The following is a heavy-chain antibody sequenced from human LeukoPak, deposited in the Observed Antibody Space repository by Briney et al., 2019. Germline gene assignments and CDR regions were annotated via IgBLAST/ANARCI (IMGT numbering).Heavy chain of an antibody. Sequence: SETLSLTCIVSGGSISSSIYYWGWIRQPPGKGLEWIGSIYYNANTYYNPSLKSRITISVDTSKNQFSLRLSSVTAADTAVYYCARVGAAPRYYNYYGMDVWGQGTTVTVSS. D-gene: IGHD3-3*01. J-gene: IGHJ6*02. CDR3: ARVGAAPRYYNYYGMDV. CDR2: IYYNANT. V-gene: IGHV4-39*07. CDR1: GGSISSSIYY.